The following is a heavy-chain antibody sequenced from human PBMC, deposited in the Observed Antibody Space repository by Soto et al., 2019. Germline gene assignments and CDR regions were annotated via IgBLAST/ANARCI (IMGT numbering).Heavy chain of an antibody. Sequence: ASVKVSCKASGYTFSNFGITWGRQAPGQGLEWMGWISAYNGNTDYAQKLQGRVTMTTDTSTSTAYMELRSLRSDDTAVYYCARDLGYSSGPHDYWGQGALVTVSS. D-gene: IGHD5-18*01. CDR3: ARDLGYSSGPHDY. CDR1: GYTFSNFG. J-gene: IGHJ4*02. V-gene: IGHV1-18*01. CDR2: ISAYNGNT.